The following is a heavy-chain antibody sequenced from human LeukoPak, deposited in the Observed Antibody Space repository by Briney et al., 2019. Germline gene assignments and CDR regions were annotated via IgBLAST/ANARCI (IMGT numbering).Heavy chain of an antibody. D-gene: IGHD2/OR15-2a*01. Sequence: ASVKVSCKASGYTFTGYYMHWVRQAPGQGLEWMGWINPNSGGTNYAQKFQGRVTMTRDTSISTAYMELSMLRSDDTAVYYCARDGPTSMALLYYYYMDVWGKGTTVTVSS. CDR2: INPNSGGT. J-gene: IGHJ6*03. CDR1: GYTFTGYY. CDR3: ARDGPTSMALLYYYYMDV. V-gene: IGHV1-2*02.